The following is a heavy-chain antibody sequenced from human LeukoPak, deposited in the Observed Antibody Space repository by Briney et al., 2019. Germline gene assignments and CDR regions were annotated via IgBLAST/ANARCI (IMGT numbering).Heavy chain of an antibody. CDR3: ASGEWGYCGGDCYDAFDI. Sequence: GASVKVSCKASGYTFTSYYMHWVRQAPGQGLEWMGIINPSGGSTSYAQKFQGGVTMTRDMSTSTVYMGLSSLRSEDTAVYYCASGEWGYCGGDCYDAFDIWGQGTMVTVSS. CDR2: INPSGGST. D-gene: IGHD2-21*02. J-gene: IGHJ3*02. CDR1: GYTFTSYY. V-gene: IGHV1-46*01.